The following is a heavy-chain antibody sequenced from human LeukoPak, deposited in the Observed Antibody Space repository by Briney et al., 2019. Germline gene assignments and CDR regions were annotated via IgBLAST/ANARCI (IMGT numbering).Heavy chain of an antibody. CDR1: GFTFSSYA. CDR2: ISGSGGST. CDR3: AKIDSGSYSATFDY. V-gene: IGHV3-23*01. J-gene: IGHJ4*02. D-gene: IGHD1-26*01. Sequence: PGRSLRLSCAASGFTFSSYAMSWVRQAPGKGLEWVSAISGSGGSTYYADSVKGRFTISRDNSKNTLYLQMNSLRAEDTAVYYCAKIDSGSYSATFDYWGQGTLVTVSS.